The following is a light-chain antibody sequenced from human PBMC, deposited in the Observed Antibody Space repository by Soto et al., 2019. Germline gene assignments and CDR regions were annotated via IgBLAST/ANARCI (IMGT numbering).Light chain of an antibody. J-gene: IGKJ1*01. CDR3: QQYGSSPAT. CDR1: QSVSSSY. V-gene: IGKV3-20*01. Sequence: EIVLTQSPGTLSLSPGERATLSCRASQSVSSSYLAWYQQKPGQAPRLLIYGASSRATGIPDRFSGSVSGTDFTLTISRLEPEDFAVYYCQQYGSSPATFGQGTKVEI. CDR2: GAS.